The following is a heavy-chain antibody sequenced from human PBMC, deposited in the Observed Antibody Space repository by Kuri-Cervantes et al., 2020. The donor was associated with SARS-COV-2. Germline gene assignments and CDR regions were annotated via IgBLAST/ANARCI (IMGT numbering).Heavy chain of an antibody. V-gene: IGHV3-48*01. CDR1: GFTFSSYS. D-gene: IGHD2-15*01. J-gene: IGHJ4*02. CDR2: ISSSSSTI. Sequence: LSLTCAASGFTFSSYSMNWVRQAPGKGLEWVSYISSSSSTIYYADSVKGRFTISRDNAKNSLYLQMNSLRAEDTALYYCAKGLEVVAAKEFDYWGQGTLVTVSS. CDR3: AKGLEVVAAKEFDY.